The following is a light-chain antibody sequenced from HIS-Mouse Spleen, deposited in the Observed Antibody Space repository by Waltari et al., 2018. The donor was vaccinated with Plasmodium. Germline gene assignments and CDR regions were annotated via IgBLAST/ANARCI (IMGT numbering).Light chain of an antibody. CDR2: VVS. V-gene: IGLV2-11*01. J-gene: IGLJ2*01. CDR1: SSDVGGYNY. CDR3: CSYAGSYTLV. Sequence: QSALTQPRSVSGSPGQSVTISCTGTSSDVGGYNYVSWYQQHPGKAPKLMIYVVSTRPSGVPDRFAGSKSGNTASLTIAGLQAEDEADYYCCSYAGSYTLVFGGGTKLTVL.